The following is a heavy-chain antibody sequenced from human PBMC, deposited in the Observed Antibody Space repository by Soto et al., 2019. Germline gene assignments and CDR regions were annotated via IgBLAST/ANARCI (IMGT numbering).Heavy chain of an antibody. D-gene: IGHD2-15*01. V-gene: IGHV3-23*01. J-gene: IGHJ6*02. Sequence: PWGSLRLSCAASGFPFSSYAMSWVRQAPGKGLEWVSAISGSGGSTYYADSVKGRFTISRDNSKNTLYLQMNSLRAEDTAVYYCAKDLIGNYYYGMDVWGQGTTVTVSS. CDR2: ISGSGGST. CDR3: AKDLIGNYYYGMDV. CDR1: GFPFSSYA.